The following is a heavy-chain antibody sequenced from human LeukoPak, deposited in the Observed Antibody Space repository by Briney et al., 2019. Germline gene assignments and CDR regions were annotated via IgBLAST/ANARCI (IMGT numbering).Heavy chain of an antibody. D-gene: IGHD1-26*01. CDR2: ISSSSSTI. CDR3: AKGREPGGLDY. J-gene: IGHJ4*02. CDR1: GFTFSSYS. Sequence: GGSLRLSCAASGFTFSSYSMNWVRQAPGEGLEWVSYISSSSSTIYYADSVKGRFTISRDNAKNSLYLQMNSLRAEDTAVYYCAKGREPGGLDYWGQGTLVTVSS. V-gene: IGHV3-48*01.